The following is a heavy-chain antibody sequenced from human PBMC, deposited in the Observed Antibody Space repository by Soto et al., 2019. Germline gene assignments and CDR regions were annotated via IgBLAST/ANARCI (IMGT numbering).Heavy chain of an antibody. J-gene: IGHJ4*02. Sequence: GESLKISCKASGYRFTNYWIGWVRQMPGKGLEWMVLIYPDDSDTRYSPSFQGQVTISADKSINTAYLQWSSLRASDTAMYYCARQAYGTFYFDSWGQGTLVTVSS. CDR2: IYPDDSDT. V-gene: IGHV5-51*01. CDR1: GYRFTNYW. CDR3: ARQAYGTFYFDS. D-gene: IGHD4-17*01.